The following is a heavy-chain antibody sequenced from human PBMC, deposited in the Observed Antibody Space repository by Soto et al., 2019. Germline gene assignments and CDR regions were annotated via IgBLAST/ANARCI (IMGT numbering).Heavy chain of an antibody. CDR3: ARGRRYSSGWYGVIFDY. D-gene: IGHD6-19*01. CDR2: INHSGST. V-gene: IGHV4-34*01. J-gene: IGHJ4*02. Sequence: TLSLTCAVYGGSFSGYYWSWIRQPPGKGLEWIGEINHSGSTNYNPSLKSRVTISVDTSKNQFSLKLSSVTATDTAVYYCARGRRYSSGWYGVIFDYWGQGTLVTVSS. CDR1: GGSFSGYY.